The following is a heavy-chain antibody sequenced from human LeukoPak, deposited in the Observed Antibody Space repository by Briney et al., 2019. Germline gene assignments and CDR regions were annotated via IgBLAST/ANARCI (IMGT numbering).Heavy chain of an antibody. D-gene: IGHD3-22*01. J-gene: IGHJ4*02. CDR2: VFYSGST. CDR3: ARYGLSGYIFDY. CDR1: NGSIIMSNYY. Sequence: SETLSLTCIVSNGSIIMSNYYWAWIRQPPGKGLEWIGSVFYSGSTYYNPSLESRVTISADTSKNQFSLKLTSVTAADTAVFYCARYGLSGYIFDYWGQGTLVTVSS. V-gene: IGHV4-39*01.